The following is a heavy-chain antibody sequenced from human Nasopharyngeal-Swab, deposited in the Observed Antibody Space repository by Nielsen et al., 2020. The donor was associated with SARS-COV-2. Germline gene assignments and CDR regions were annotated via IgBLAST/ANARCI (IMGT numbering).Heavy chain of an antibody. Sequence: SVKVSCKSSGGTFRNSGFSWVRQAAGQGLEWMGGIIPVFGTPLYAQKFQGRVTISADESTTTTYMELTSLRSQDTAVYYCAKVRTNYGMGLNGALDPWGQGTLVTVSS. J-gene: IGHJ5*02. V-gene: IGHV1-69*13. D-gene: IGHD4-17*01. CDR2: IIPVFGTP. CDR3: AKVRTNYGMGLNGALDP. CDR1: GGTFRNSG.